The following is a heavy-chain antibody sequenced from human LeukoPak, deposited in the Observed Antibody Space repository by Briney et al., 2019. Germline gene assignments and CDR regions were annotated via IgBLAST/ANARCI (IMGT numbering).Heavy chain of an antibody. CDR1: GYTFTGYY. Sequence: GASVKVSCKASGYTFTGYYMNWVRQPPGQGLEWMGWINSDSVFTKYAQKFQGRVTMTRDTSITTVYMDLTRLTSDDTAVYYCARNFDMKGFDPWGQGTLVTVSS. CDR3: ARNFDMKGFDP. J-gene: IGHJ5*02. D-gene: IGHD3-9*01. CDR2: INSDSVFT. V-gene: IGHV1-2*02.